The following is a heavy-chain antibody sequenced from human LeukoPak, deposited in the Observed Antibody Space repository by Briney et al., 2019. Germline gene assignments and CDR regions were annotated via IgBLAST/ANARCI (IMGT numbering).Heavy chain of an antibody. J-gene: IGHJ4*02. CDR1: GFTFSDHY. Sequence: PGGSLTLSCAASGFTFSDHYMDWVRRAPGKGLEWVSVISGTGDGTYYADSVKGRFTISRDNSKNTLYLQMNSLRAEDTAIYYCAKGANYYGSGSYLDYWGQGTLVTVSS. V-gene: IGHV3-23*01. CDR3: AKGANYYGSGSYLDY. CDR2: ISGTGDGT. D-gene: IGHD3-10*01.